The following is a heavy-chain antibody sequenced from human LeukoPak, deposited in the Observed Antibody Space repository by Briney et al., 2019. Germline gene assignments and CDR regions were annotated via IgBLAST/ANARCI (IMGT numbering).Heavy chain of an antibody. D-gene: IGHD6-19*01. Sequence: PGGSLRLSCAASGFTFSSYSMNWVRQAPGKGLEWVSYISSSSSTIYYADSVKGRFTISRDNAKNSLYLQMNSLRAEDTAVYYCARDYQRGKSGWYEEGWDYWGQGTLVTVSS. CDR3: ARDYQRGKSGWYEEGWDY. J-gene: IGHJ4*02. CDR2: ISSSSSTI. V-gene: IGHV3-48*01. CDR1: GFTFSSYS.